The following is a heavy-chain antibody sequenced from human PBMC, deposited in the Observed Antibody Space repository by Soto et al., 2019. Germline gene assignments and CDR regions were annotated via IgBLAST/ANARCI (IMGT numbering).Heavy chain of an antibody. CDR1: VFTFADYD. CDR2: ISVSQTYT. D-gene: IGHD3-16*01. CDR3: GRLNEYDYEGVDV. Sequence: PVGSLRLSCASSVFTFADYDITSIPQAPVNRLQWVSDISVSQTYTDYADSVKGRLTICRDNDKNSVYRQMNGLRADETSVYFCGRLNEYDYEGVDVWGEGNTVNV. J-gene: IGHJ6*02. V-gene: IGHV3-11*06.